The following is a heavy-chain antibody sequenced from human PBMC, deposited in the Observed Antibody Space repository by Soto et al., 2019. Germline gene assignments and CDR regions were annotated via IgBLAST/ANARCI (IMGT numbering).Heavy chain of an antibody. J-gene: IGHJ4*02. D-gene: IGHD6-19*01. CDR3: AREVYTSGWNYDY. Sequence: QVQLRESGPGLVKPSETLSLTCNVSGGSISPHYVNWIRQPAGKGLEWIGRLHTSGSRDYSPSLKSRVTMSEDTSKQQFSLKLNSVTAADTAVYYCAREVYTSGWNYDYWGQGILATVSS. CDR2: LHTSGSR. CDR1: GGSISPHY. V-gene: IGHV4-4*07.